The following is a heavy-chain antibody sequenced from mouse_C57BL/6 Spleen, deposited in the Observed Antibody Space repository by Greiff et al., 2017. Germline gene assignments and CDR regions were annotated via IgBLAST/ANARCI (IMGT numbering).Heavy chain of an antibody. CDR2: INPNYGTT. V-gene: IGHV1-39*01. J-gene: IGHJ2*01. Sequence: VQLQQSGPELVKPGASVTISCKASGYSFTDYNLNWVKQSNGKSLEWIGVINPNYGTTSYNQKFKGKATLTIDQSSSTAYMQLNSLTSEDSAVYYCARWDGSSFYFDYWGQGTTLTVSS. CDR1: GYSFTDYN. CDR3: ARWDGSSFYFDY. D-gene: IGHD1-1*01.